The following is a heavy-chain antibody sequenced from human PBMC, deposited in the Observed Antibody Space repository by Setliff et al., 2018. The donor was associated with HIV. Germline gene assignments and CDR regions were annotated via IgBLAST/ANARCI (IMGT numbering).Heavy chain of an antibody. V-gene: IGHV1-69*13. CDR1: RGTFFTYA. Sequence: SVKVSCKTSRGTFFTYAFTWVRQAPGQGLEWVGGIVPVFRTVNYAQKFQGRVTITADESTSTAYMELSSLRSEDTAVYYCARSPDPYSGTTDYWGQGTLVTVSS. D-gene: IGHD1-26*01. CDR2: IVPVFRTV. J-gene: IGHJ4*02. CDR3: ARSPDPYSGTTDY.